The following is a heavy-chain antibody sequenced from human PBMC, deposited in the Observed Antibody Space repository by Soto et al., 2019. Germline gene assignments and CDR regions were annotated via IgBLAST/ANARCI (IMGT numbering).Heavy chain of an antibody. Sequence: SETLSLTCTVSSGSISTGGYYWSWIRQPPGKGLEWIGYIYYSGSTNYNPSLKSRVTISVDTSKNQFSLKLSSVTAADTAVYYCARETSSDFWSGYGENYFDYWGQGTLVTVSS. CDR2: IYYSGST. D-gene: IGHD3-3*01. V-gene: IGHV4-61*08. J-gene: IGHJ4*02. CDR1: SGSISTGGYY. CDR3: ARETSSDFWSGYGENYFDY.